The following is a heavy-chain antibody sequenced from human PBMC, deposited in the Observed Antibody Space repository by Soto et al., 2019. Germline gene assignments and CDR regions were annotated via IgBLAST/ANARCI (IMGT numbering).Heavy chain of an antibody. CDR3: ASWLLQEHAYDL. J-gene: IGHJ3*01. CDR1: GFTFSSYA. V-gene: IGHV3-23*01. CDR2: ISGSGGST. Sequence: PGGSLRLSCAASGFTFSSYAMSWVRQAPGKGLEWVSAISGSGGSTYYADSVKGRFTISRDNSKTIVYLQMNSLRPEDTAVYYCASWLLQEHAYDLWGLGTAVTVSS. D-gene: IGHD4-4*01.